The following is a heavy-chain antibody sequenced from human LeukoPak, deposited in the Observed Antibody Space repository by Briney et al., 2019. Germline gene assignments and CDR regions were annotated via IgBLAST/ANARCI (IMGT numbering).Heavy chain of an antibody. CDR1: GYTFTSYG. CDR2: ISAYNGNT. V-gene: IGHV1-18*01. J-gene: IGHJ6*02. Sequence: AASVKVSCKASGYTFTSYGISWVRQAPGQGLEWMGWISAYNGNTNYAQKLQGRVTMTTDTSTSTAYMELRSLRSEDTAVYYCARDGRFIVADYYYGMDVWGQGTTVTVSS. D-gene: IGHD1-26*01. CDR3: ARDGRFIVADYYYGMDV.